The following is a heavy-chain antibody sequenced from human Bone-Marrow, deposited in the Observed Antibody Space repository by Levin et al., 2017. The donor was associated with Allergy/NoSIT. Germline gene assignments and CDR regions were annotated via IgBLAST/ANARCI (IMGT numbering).Heavy chain of an antibody. Sequence: SVKVSCKASGDKVNIYAFTWVRQAPGQGLEWMGRIIPILGIVTYAQKFQDRVTITADMSTTSGYMELTSLRVEDTAVYYCARPHVGDDSHYSGMDVWGQGTTVTVSS. CDR3: ARPHVGDDSHYSGMDV. CDR1: GDKVNIYA. J-gene: IGHJ6*02. CDR2: IIPILGIV. V-gene: IGHV1-69*04. D-gene: IGHD3-10*01.